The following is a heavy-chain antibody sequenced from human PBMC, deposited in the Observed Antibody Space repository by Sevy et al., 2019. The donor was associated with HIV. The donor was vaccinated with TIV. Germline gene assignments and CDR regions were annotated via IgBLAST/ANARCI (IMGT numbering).Heavy chain of an antibody. CDR3: ARDTTTSEKGPIDY. CDR2: INPNGGGV. V-gene: IGHV1-2*02. CDR1: GYTFTDYY. J-gene: IGHJ4*02. D-gene: IGHD1-1*01. Sequence: ASVKVSCKTSGYTFTDYYIHWVRQAPGHGLEWLGWINPNGGGVHYAQKFQGRVTMTRDTSIRTVHIELSRLRSDDTALYSCARDTTTSEKGPIDYWGRGTLVTVSS.